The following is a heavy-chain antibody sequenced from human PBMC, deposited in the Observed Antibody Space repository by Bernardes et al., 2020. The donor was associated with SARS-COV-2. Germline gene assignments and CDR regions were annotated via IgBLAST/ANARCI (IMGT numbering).Heavy chain of an antibody. J-gene: IGHJ4*02. Sequence: SETLSLTCAVSGGSISNNNWWSWVRQSPGRGLEWLGEVFHDGSTNFNPSLRSRVAISIDKSKNQFSLSLISVTAADTAIYFCARNFRQKFDYWGQGTPVTVS. CDR2: VFHDGST. CDR3: ARNFRQKFDY. V-gene: IGHV4-4*02. CDR1: GGSISNNNW. D-gene: IGHD3-3*01.